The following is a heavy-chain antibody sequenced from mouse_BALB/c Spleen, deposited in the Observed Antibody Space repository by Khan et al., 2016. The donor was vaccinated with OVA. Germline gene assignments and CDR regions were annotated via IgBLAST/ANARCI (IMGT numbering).Heavy chain of an antibody. CDR3: ARDGSRYNYAMDY. Sequence: VQLKQSGPGLVKPSQSLSLTCTVTGYSITSDYAWNWIRQFPGNKLEWMGYISYSGSTNYNPALKSRIFITRDTSKNQFFLQLNSVTTEDTATYYCARDGSRYNYAMDYWGQGTSVTVSS. CDR1: GYSITSDYA. V-gene: IGHV3-2*02. J-gene: IGHJ4*01. CDR2: ISYSGST. D-gene: IGHD2-3*01.